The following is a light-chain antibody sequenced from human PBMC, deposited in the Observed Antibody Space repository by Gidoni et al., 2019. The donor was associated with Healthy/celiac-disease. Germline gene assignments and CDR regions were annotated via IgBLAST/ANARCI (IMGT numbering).Light chain of an antibody. CDR1: QSVSSY. CDR2: DAS. V-gene: IGKV3-11*01. CDR3: QQRSNWSYT. Sequence: EIVLTQSPATLSLSPGERATLSCRASQSVSSYLAWYQQKPGQAPRLLIYDASNRATGIPARFSGSGSGTDFTITISSLEPEDFAVYYCQQRSNWSYTFGQGTKLEIE. J-gene: IGKJ2*01.